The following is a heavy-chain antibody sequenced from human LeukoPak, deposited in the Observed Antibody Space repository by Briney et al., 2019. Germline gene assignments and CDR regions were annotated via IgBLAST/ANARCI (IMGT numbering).Heavy chain of an antibody. D-gene: IGHD2-2*01. Sequence: SQTLSLTCVISGDSVSRNNIAWNWIRQSPSRGLEWLGRTYYNSQWYTDYAVSVRSRITINPDTSKNQFSLQLNSVTPEGTAVYYCARGRDVVVVPAADFDYWGQGILVTVSS. CDR1: GDSVSRNNIA. J-gene: IGHJ4*02. CDR2: TYYNSQWYT. CDR3: ARGRDVVVVPAADFDY. V-gene: IGHV6-1*01.